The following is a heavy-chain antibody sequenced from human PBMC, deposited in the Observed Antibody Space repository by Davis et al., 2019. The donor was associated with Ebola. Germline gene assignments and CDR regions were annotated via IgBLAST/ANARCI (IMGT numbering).Heavy chain of an antibody. CDR3: ARGNWNYPN. CDR1: GFNFRRYA. CDR2: VYGSGNRP. J-gene: IGHJ4*02. Sequence: GESLKISCAGSGFNFRRYAMAWIRQTPGKGLEWVSVVYGSGNRPYYADSVKGRFTISRDNAKNSLYLQMNSLRAEDTAVYYCARGNWNYPNWGQGTLVTVSS. D-gene: IGHD1-7*01. V-gene: IGHV3-23*05.